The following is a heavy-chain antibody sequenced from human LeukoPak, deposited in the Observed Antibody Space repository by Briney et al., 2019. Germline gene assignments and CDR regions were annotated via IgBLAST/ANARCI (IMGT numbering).Heavy chain of an antibody. CDR2: INHSGST. Sequence: PSETLSLTCAVYGGSFSGYFWSWIRQPPGKGLEWIGEINHSGSTTYNPSLKSRVTISVDTSKNQFSLKLSSVTAADTAVYYCARTIVVVPAAMFAFDIWGQGTMVTVSS. D-gene: IGHD2-2*01. J-gene: IGHJ3*02. V-gene: IGHV4-34*09. CDR1: GGSFSGYF. CDR3: ARTIVVVPAAMFAFDI.